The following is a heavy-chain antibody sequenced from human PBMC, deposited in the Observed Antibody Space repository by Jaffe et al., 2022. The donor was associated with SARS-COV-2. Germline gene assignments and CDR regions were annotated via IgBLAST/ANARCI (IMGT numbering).Heavy chain of an antibody. J-gene: IGHJ6*03. D-gene: IGHD5-18*01. V-gene: IGHV1-69*01. CDR3: ARGDTAMVTEYYYYYMDV. Sequence: QVQLVQSGAEVKKPGSSVKVSCKASGGTFSSYAISWVRQAPGQGLEWMGGIIPIFGTANYAQKFQGRVTITADESTSTAYMELSSLRSEDTAVYYCARGDTAMVTEYYYYYMDVWGKGTTVTVSS. CDR2: IIPIFGTA. CDR1: GGTFSSYA.